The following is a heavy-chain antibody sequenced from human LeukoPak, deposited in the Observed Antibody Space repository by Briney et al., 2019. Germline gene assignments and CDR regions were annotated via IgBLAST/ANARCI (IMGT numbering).Heavy chain of an antibody. Sequence: SQTLSLTCTVSGGSISSGDYYWSWIRQPPGKGLVWIGYIYYSGSTYYNPSLKSRVTISVDTSKNQFSLKLSSVTAADTAVYYCAREKYGYYLAAFDIWGQGTMVTVSS. D-gene: IGHD3-22*01. J-gene: IGHJ3*02. CDR1: GGSISSGDYY. CDR3: AREKYGYYLAAFDI. V-gene: IGHV4-30-4*01. CDR2: IYYSGST.